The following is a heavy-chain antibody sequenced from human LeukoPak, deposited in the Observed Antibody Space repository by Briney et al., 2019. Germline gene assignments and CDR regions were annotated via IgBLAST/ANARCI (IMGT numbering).Heavy chain of an antibody. CDR2: ISSSGTTI. V-gene: IGHV3-48*03. Sequence: GGSLRLSCAASGFTFSSYEMNWVRQAPGKGLEWVSYISSSGTTIYYAERRFTISRDNAKNSLYLLMNSLRAGDTAIYYCARGYCSGGSCYGGDYWGQGTLVTVSS. J-gene: IGHJ4*02. CDR1: GFTFSSYE. CDR3: ARGYCSGGSCYGGDY. D-gene: IGHD2-15*01.